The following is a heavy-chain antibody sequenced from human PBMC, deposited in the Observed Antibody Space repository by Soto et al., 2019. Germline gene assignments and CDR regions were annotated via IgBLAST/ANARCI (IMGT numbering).Heavy chain of an antibody. D-gene: IGHD3-10*01. V-gene: IGHV4-34*01. J-gene: IGHJ4*02. CDR3: ASAYGSGSYYDY. CDR1: GGSFSGYY. Sequence: SETLSLTCAVYGGSFSGYYWSWIRQPPGKGLEWIGEINHSGSTNYNPSLKSRVTISVDTSKNQFSLKLSSVTAADTAVYFCASAYGSGSYYDYCGQGTLVTVSS. CDR2: INHSGST.